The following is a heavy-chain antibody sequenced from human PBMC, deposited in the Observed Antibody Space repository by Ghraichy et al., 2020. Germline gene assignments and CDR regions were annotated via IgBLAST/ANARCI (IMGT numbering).Heavy chain of an antibody. CDR3: ARETGDRRLSGPWYFDY. Sequence: ASVKVSCKASGYTFTGYYMHWVRQAPGQGLEWMGWINPNSGGTNYAQKFQGRVTMTRDTSISTAYMELSRLRSDDTAVYYCARETGDRRLSGPWYFDYWGQGTLVTVSS. D-gene: IGHD7-27*01. J-gene: IGHJ4*02. CDR2: INPNSGGT. V-gene: IGHV1-2*02. CDR1: GYTFTGYY.